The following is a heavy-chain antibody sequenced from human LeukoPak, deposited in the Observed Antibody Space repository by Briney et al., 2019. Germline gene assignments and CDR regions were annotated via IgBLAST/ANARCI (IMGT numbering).Heavy chain of an antibody. CDR1: GGSFSGYY. D-gene: IGHD2-15*01. CDR3: ARGLGYCSGGSCRTY. V-gene: IGHV4-34*01. Sequence: PSETLSLTCAVYGGSFSGYYWSWIRQPPGKGLEWIGEINHSGSTNYNPPLKSRVTISVDTSKNQFSLKLSSVTAADTAVYYCARGLGYCSGGSCRTYWGQGTLVTVSS. CDR2: INHSGST. J-gene: IGHJ4*02.